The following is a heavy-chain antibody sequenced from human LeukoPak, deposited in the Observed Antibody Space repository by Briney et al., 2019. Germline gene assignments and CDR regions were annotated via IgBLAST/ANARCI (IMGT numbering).Heavy chain of an antibody. Sequence: AASVKVSCKASGYTFTSYGISWVRQAPGQGLEWMGWISAYNGNTNYAQKLQGRVTMTTDTSTSTAYMEMRSLRSDGTGVYFCAREKRVRSGWYCNYWGQGTLVTVSP. D-gene: IGHD6-19*01. J-gene: IGHJ4*02. CDR3: AREKRVRSGWYCNY. V-gene: IGHV1-18*01. CDR2: ISAYNGNT. CDR1: GYTFTSYG.